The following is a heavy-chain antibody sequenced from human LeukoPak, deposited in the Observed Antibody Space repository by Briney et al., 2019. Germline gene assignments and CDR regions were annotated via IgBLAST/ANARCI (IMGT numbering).Heavy chain of an antibody. J-gene: IGHJ4*02. CDR1: GFTFISYG. Sequence: GGSLRLSCAASGFTFISYGMNWVRQAPGKGLEWVSTISGSGGSTYYADSVKGRFTISRDNSKNTLYLQMNSLRAEDTAVYYCAKHSSSWSPYYFDYWGQGTLVTVSS. V-gene: IGHV3-23*01. D-gene: IGHD6-13*01. CDR2: ISGSGGST. CDR3: AKHSSSWSPYYFDY.